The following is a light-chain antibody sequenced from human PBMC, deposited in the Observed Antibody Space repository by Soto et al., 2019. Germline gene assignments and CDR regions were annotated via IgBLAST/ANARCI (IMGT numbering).Light chain of an antibody. V-gene: IGKV4-1*01. Sequence: DVVMTQSPDSLALSLGERATINCKSSQSLLSSSDNRNYLAWFQQKVGQPPKLLIRCASTRESSVPDRISANGSATYLNLNLNSGQDEDVVFYYCQTYYRVPLTCGGGTKVGLK. CDR3: QTYYRVPLT. CDR1: QSLLSSSDNRNY. J-gene: IGKJ4*01. CDR2: CAS.